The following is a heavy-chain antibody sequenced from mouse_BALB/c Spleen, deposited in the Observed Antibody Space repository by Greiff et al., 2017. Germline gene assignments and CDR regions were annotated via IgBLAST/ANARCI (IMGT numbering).Heavy chain of an antibody. CDR1: GYSITSDYA. CDR3: AREGGIYYGNYGHY. V-gene: IGHV3-2*02. D-gene: IGHD2-1*01. CDR2: ISYSGST. J-gene: IGHJ3*01. Sequence: VQLKQSGPGLVKPSQSLSLTCTVTGYSITSDYAWNWIRQFPGNKLEWMGYISYSGSTSYNPSLKSRISITRDTAKNQFFLQLNSVTTEDTATYYCAREGGIYYGNYGHYWGQGTLVTVSA.